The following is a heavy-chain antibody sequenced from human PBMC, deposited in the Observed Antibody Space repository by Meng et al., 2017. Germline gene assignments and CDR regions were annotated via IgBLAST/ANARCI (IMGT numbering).Heavy chain of an antibody. J-gene: IGHJ4*02. V-gene: IGHV3-30*01. CDR3: ARDLFSYGKNYFDY. D-gene: IGHD5-18*01. Sequence: QGGLGEWGGGVVQPGRSLGLSCAASGFTFSSYAMHWVRQAPGKGLEWVAVISYDGSNKYYADSVKGRFTISRDNSKNTLYLQMNSLRAEDTAVYYCARDLFSYGKNYFDYWGQGTLVTVSS. CDR1: GFTFSSYA. CDR2: ISYDGSNK.